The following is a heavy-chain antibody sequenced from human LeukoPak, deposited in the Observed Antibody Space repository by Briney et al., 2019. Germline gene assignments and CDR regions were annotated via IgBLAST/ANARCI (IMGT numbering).Heavy chain of an antibody. J-gene: IGHJ4*02. Sequence: PGGSLRLSCAAYGFMFNRYWMSWVRQAPGKGLEWVANINQDGSEKYHVDSVKGRFTISRDNTKNTLYLQMNSLRAEDTAVYYCAREPPHSTIFGVVTIPGYFDYWGQGTLVTVSS. V-gene: IGHV3-7*01. CDR1: GFMFNRYW. CDR2: INQDGSEK. CDR3: AREPPHSTIFGVVTIPGYFDY. D-gene: IGHD3-3*01.